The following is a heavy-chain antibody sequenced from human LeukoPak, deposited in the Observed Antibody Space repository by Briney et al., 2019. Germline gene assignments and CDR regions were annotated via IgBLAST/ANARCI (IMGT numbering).Heavy chain of an antibody. CDR3: ARDQEGFDY. J-gene: IGHJ4*02. Sequence: ASVTVSCTASGYTFTSNYIHWVRQAPGQGLEWMGMIYPRDGSTSYAQKFQGRITVTRDTSTSTVHMELSGLRSEDTAVYYCARDQEGFDYWGQGTLVTVSS. CDR1: GYTFTSNY. CDR2: IYPRDGST. V-gene: IGHV1-46*01.